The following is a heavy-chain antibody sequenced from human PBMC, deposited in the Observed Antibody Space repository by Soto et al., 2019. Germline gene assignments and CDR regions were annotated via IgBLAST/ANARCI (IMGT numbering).Heavy chain of an antibody. J-gene: IGHJ3*02. V-gene: IGHV3-74*01. Sequence: GGSLRLSCAASGFTFSSYWMHWVRQAPGKGLVWVSLIKSDGSSTSYADSVKGRFTISRDNSKNTLYLQMSSLRAEDTAVYYCARVEYGAYVHVFDIWGRGTMVTVS. D-gene: IGHD4-17*01. CDR1: GFTFSSYW. CDR3: ARVEYGAYVHVFDI. CDR2: IKSDGSST.